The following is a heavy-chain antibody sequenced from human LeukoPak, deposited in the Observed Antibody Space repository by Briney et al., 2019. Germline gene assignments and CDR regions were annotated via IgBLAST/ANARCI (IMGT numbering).Heavy chain of an antibody. D-gene: IGHD3-22*01. Sequence: PSETLSLTCTVSGGSISSYYWSWIRQPPGKGLEWIGYIYYSGSTNYNPSLKSRVTISADTSKNQFSLKLSSVTAADTAVYYCARRDSSGYYSRDWYFDLWGRGTLVTVPS. CDR2: IYYSGST. CDR3: ARRDSSGYYSRDWYFDL. CDR1: GGSISSYY. J-gene: IGHJ2*01. V-gene: IGHV4-59*08.